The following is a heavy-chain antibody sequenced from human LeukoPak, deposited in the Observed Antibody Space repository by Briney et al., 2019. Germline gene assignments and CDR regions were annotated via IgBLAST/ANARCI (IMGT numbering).Heavy chain of an antibody. CDR2: INSDGGTT. CDR3: ARDSDFDY. V-gene: IGHV3-74*01. CDR1: GFTFGTYW. Sequence: GGSLRLSCGASGFTFGTYWMHWVRQAPGKGLVWVSGINSDGGTTTYADSVKGRFTISRDNAKNTLYLQMNNLRAEDTAIYYCARDSDFDYWGQGTLVTVSS. J-gene: IGHJ4*02.